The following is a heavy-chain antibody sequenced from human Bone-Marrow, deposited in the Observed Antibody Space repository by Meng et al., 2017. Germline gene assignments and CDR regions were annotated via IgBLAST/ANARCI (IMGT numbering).Heavy chain of an antibody. J-gene: IGHJ4*02. CDR2: INHSGST. CDR3: ARGLTMIGRYFDY. V-gene: IGHV4-34*01. Sequence: SETLSLTCTVSGGSISSYYWSWIRQPPGKGLEWIGEINHSGSTNYNPSLKSRVTISVDTSKNQFSLKLSSVTAADTAVYYCARGLTMIGRYFDYWGQGTLVTVSS. CDR1: GGSISSYY. D-gene: IGHD3-22*01.